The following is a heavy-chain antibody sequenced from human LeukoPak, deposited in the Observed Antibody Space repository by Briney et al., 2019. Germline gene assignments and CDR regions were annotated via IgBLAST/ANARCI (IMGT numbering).Heavy chain of an antibody. Sequence: ASVNVSCKACGYTLTDYYLHWVRPAPGQGRAWMGWINPNTGATHYAQKFQGRVTMTRETSISTAYMELSRLRSDDTAVYYCARAGEDGINYYYYMDVWGKGTTVTVSS. J-gene: IGHJ6*03. CDR2: INPNTGAT. CDR3: ARAGEDGINYYYYMDV. CDR1: GYTLTDYY. V-gene: IGHV1-2*02. D-gene: IGHD3-16*01.